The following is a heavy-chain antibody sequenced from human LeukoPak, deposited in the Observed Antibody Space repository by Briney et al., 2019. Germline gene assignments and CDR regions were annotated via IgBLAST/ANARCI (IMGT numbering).Heavy chain of an antibody. D-gene: IGHD2-21*02. CDR3: VREFVVTGSRVMDV. J-gene: IGHJ6*03. CDR2: IHTAGDT. V-gene: IGHV3-13*01. CDR1: GFTFSSYD. Sequence: GGSLRLSCAASGFTFSSYDMHWVRQATGKGLEWVSAIHTAGDTYYPGSVKGRFTISRENAKNSLYLQMNSLRAGDTAVYYCVREFVVTGSRVMDVWGKGTTVIVSS.